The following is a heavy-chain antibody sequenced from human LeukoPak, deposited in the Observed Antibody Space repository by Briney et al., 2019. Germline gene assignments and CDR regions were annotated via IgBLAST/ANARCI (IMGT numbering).Heavy chain of an antibody. CDR3: ARGGAAAGDY. Sequence: PGGSLRLSCAASGFTFTSTWMNWVRQAPGKGPMWVSRINPEGTTTSYADSVTGRFTISRENAKNSLYLQMNSLRAGDTAVYYCARGGAAAGDYWGQGTLVTVSS. CDR2: INPEGTTT. J-gene: IGHJ4*02. D-gene: IGHD6-13*01. CDR1: GFTFTSTW. V-gene: IGHV3-74*01.